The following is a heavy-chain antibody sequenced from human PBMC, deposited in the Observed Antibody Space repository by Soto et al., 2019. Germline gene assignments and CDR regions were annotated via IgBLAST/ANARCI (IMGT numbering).Heavy chain of an antibody. CDR2: ISGSGGST. D-gene: IGHD1-26*01. Sequence: EVQLLESGGGLVQPGGSLRLSCAASGFTFSSYAMSWVRQAPGKGLEWVSGISGSGGSTYYADSVKGRFTISRDKSKNTLYMQMNSLRADDTAVYYCAKDRGLQYLWYFDYRGQGTLVTVSS. CDR3: AKDRGLQYLWYFDY. J-gene: IGHJ4*02. CDR1: GFTFSSYA. V-gene: IGHV3-23*01.